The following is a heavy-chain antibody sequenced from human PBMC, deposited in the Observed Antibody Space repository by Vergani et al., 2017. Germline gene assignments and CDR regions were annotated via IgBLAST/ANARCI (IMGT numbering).Heavy chain of an antibody. J-gene: IGHJ6*02. Sequence: VQLLESGGDLVQPGGSLRLSCAASGFTFNHYAMNWVRQAPGKGLEWVAFIRYDGSNKYYADSVKGRFTISRDNSKNTLYLQMNSLRAEDTAVYYCAKGDYYGSGGSDYYGMDVWGQGTTVTVSS. CDR2: IRYDGSNK. V-gene: IGHV3-30*02. D-gene: IGHD3-10*01. CDR3: AKGDYYGSGGSDYYGMDV. CDR1: GFTFNHYA.